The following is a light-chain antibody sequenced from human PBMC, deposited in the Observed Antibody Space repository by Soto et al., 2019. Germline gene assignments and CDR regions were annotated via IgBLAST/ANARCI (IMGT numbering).Light chain of an antibody. CDR1: QSVSSSY. J-gene: IGKJ2*01. Sequence: EIVLTQSPGTLSLSPGERATLSCRASQSVSSSYLAWYQQKPGQAPRLRIYGASSRATGIPDRFSGSGSGTDFTLTISRLEPEDFAVYYCQQYGSSPLMYTFGQGTKLAIK. CDR2: GAS. CDR3: QQYGSSPLMYT. V-gene: IGKV3-20*01.